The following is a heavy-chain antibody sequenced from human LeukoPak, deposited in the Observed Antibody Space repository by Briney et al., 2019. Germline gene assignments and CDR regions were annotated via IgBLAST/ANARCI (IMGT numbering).Heavy chain of an antibody. CDR3: AREGSYDFWSGYYGDPDAFDI. CDR2: ISSSSSYI. J-gene: IGHJ3*02. D-gene: IGHD3-3*01. V-gene: IGHV3-21*01. Sequence: GGSLRLSCAASGFTFSSYSMNWVRQAPGKGLEWVSSISSSSSYIYCADSVKGRFTISRDNAKNSLYLQMNSLRAEDTAVYYCAREGSYDFWSGYYGDPDAFDIWGQGTMVTVSS. CDR1: GFTFSSYS.